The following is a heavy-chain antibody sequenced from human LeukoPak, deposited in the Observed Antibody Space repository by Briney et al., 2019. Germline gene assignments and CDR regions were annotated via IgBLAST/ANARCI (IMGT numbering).Heavy chain of an antibody. CDR3: AKGQSGFDY. Sequence: GGSLRLSCAASGFTFSTYNMNWVRQAPGKGLEWVSSITSSSSYIYYADSVKGRFSISRDNSKNTLYLQMNSLRAEDTAVYYCAKGQSGFDYWGQGTLVTVSS. CDR1: GFTFSTYN. CDR2: ITSSSSYI. J-gene: IGHJ4*02. V-gene: IGHV3-21*04.